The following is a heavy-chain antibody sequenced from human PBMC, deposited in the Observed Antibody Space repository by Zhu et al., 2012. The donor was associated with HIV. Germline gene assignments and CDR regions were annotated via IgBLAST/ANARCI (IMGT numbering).Heavy chain of an antibody. J-gene: IGHJ5*02. V-gene: IGHV4-38-2*01. Sequence: QVQLQESGPGLVKPSETLSLTCAVSGYSISSGYYWGWIRQPPGKGLEWIGSIYHSGSTYYNPSLKSRVTISVDTSKNQFSLKLSSVTAADTAVYYCARQIYYDILTGSGGINWFDPWGQGTLVTVSS. CDR3: ARQIYYDILTGSGGINWFDP. CDR2: IYHSGST. D-gene: IGHD3-9*01. CDR1: GYSISSGYY.